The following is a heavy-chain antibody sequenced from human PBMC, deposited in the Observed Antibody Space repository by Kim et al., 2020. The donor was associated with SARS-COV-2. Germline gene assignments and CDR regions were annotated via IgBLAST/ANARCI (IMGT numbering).Heavy chain of an antibody. CDR1: GDSVSSNSAA. CDR2: TYYRSKWYN. CDR3: ARERGIGCSSTSCTSYYYYYYGMDV. Sequence: SQTLSLTCAISGDSVSSNSAAWNWIRQSPSRGLEWLGRTYYRSKWYNDYAVSVKSRITINPDTSKNQFSLQLNSVTPEDTAVYYCARERGIGCSSTSCTSYYYYYYGMDVWGQGTTVTVSS. J-gene: IGHJ6*02. D-gene: IGHD2-2*01. V-gene: IGHV6-1*01.